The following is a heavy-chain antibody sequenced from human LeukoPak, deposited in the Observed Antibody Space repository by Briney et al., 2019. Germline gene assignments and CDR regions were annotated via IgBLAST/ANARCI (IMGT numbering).Heavy chain of an antibody. CDR3: AKFRREGLPVGFDI. CDR1: GFCFGNYA. Sequence: GGSLRLSCEASGFCFGNYAMSWVRQAPGKGLEWVSAIRHSGDNTYYADSVKGRFTVSRDNSRHTVYLQMNSLRAEDTAIYFCAKFRREGLPVGFDIWGQGTMVTVSS. J-gene: IGHJ3*02. D-gene: IGHD1-14*01. V-gene: IGHV3-23*01. CDR2: IRHSGDNT.